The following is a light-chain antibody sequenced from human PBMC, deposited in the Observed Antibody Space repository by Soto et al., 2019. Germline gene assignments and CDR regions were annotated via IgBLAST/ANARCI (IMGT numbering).Light chain of an antibody. CDR3: QQYGTPLFT. V-gene: IGKV3-20*01. Sequence: IVLARCPSTMYLSPGERATLSCGASQSVTNNFLAWYQQKPGQAPRLLIYGASSRATGVPDRFSGSGSGTDFTLTISRLEPGDFAVYYCQQYGTPLFTFGPGTKVDIK. CDR2: GAS. CDR1: QSVTNNF. J-gene: IGKJ3*01.